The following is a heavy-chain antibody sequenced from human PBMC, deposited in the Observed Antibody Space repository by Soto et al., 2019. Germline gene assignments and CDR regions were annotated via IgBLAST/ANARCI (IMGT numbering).Heavy chain of an antibody. CDR2: IYYSGST. CDR3: ARHASSWYSYYYYYYMDV. J-gene: IGHJ6*03. D-gene: IGHD6-13*01. V-gene: IGHV4-39*01. Sequence: SETLSLTCTVSGGSISSSSYYWGWIRQPPGKGLEWIGSIYYSGSTYYNPSLKSRVTISVDTSKNQFSLKLSSVTAADTAVYYCARHASSWYSYYYYYYMDVWGKGTTVTVSS. CDR1: GGSISSSSYY.